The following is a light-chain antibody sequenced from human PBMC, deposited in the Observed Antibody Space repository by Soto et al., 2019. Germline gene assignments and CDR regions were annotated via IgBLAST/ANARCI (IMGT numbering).Light chain of an antibody. CDR1: PNVSNNY. CDR2: GAS. V-gene: IGKV3-20*01. J-gene: IGKJ4*01. CDR3: QQYDSSRT. Sequence: ESVLLPSHGTMSLAPGEMAPLYCRASPNVSNNYLAWHQQTPGQAPSLLIYGASNSATGIPDRFSGSVSTTDFLLTISRLAPENAEEYYRQQYDSSRTCGRGTKGAIK.